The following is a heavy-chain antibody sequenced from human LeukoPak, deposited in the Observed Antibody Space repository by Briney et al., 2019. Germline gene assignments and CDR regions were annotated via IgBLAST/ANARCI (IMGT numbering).Heavy chain of an antibody. D-gene: IGHD3-22*01. J-gene: IGHJ5*02. CDR1: GYTFTSYA. CDR3: ARDSTYYYDSSGYFP. Sequence: ASVKVSCKASGYTFTSYAMHWVRQAPGQRLEWMGWINAGNGNTKYSQKFQGRVTITRDTSASTVYMELSSLRSEDTAVYYCARDSTYYYDSSGYFPWGQGTLVTVSS. CDR2: INAGNGNT. V-gene: IGHV1-3*01.